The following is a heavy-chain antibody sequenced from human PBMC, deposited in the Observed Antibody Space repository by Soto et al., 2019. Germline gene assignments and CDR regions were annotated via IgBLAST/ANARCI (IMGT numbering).Heavy chain of an antibody. J-gene: IGHJ4*02. D-gene: IGHD2-8*01. CDR3: VSRGYCTNGVCWYFDY. V-gene: IGHV4-39*01. CDR2: IYYSGST. CDR1: GGSISSSSYY. Sequence: SETLSLTCTVSGGSISSSSYYWGWIRQPPGKGLERIGSIYYSGSTYYNPSLKSRVTISVDTSKNQFSLKLSSVTAADTAVYYCVSRGYCTNGVCWYFDYWGQGTLVTVSS.